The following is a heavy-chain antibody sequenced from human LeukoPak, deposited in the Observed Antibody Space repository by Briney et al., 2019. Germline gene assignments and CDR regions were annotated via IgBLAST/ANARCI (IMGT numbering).Heavy chain of an antibody. CDR2: INSDGSST. CDR1: GFTFSSDW. Sequence: GGSLRLSCAASGFTFSSDWMHWVRHAPGKGLVWVSRINSDGSSTSYADSVKGRFTISRDNAKNTLYLQMNSLRAEDTAVYYCPRPLPIFGVDHDYYMDVWGKGTTVTVSS. CDR3: PRPLPIFGVDHDYYMDV. V-gene: IGHV3-74*01. J-gene: IGHJ6*03. D-gene: IGHD3-3*01.